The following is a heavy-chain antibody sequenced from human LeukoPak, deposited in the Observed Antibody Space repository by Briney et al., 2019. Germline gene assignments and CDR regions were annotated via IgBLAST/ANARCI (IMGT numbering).Heavy chain of an antibody. D-gene: IGHD6-13*01. Sequence: SETLSLTCTVSGGSISSSSYYWGWIRQPPGKGLEWIGSIYYSGSTYYNPSLKSRVTISVDTSKNQFSLKLSSVTAADTAVYYCASGDSGWWGYYFDYWGQGTLVTVSS. V-gene: IGHV4-39*01. J-gene: IGHJ4*02. CDR1: GGSISSSSYY. CDR3: ASGDSGWWGYYFDY. CDR2: IYYSGST.